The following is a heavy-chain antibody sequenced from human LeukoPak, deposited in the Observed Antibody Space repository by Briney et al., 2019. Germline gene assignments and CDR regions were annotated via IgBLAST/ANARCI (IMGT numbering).Heavy chain of an antibody. V-gene: IGHV3-7*01. Sequence: GGSLRLSCAASGFTFSSYWMTWVRQAPGKGLEWVANIKQDGSEKHYVDSVKGRFSISRDKAKNSLELRMNSLRAEDTAVYFCARGPYCSGTSCYYYSYYYMDVWGKGTTVTVSS. D-gene: IGHD2-2*01. CDR1: GFTFSSYW. J-gene: IGHJ6*03. CDR3: ARGPYCSGTSCYYYSYYYMDV. CDR2: IKQDGSEK.